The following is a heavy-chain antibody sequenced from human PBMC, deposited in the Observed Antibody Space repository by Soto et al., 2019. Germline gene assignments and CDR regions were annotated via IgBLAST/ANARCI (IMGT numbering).Heavy chain of an antibody. CDR3: ARDRQWEGFDY. Sequence: PSETLSLTCTVSGGSISSGGYYWSWTRQHPGKGLEWIGYIYYSGSTYYNPSLKSRVTISVDTSKNQFSLKLSSVTAADTAVYYCARDRQWEGFDYWGQGTLVTVSS. V-gene: IGHV4-31*03. CDR2: IYYSGST. J-gene: IGHJ4*02. D-gene: IGHD1-26*01. CDR1: GGSISSGGYY.